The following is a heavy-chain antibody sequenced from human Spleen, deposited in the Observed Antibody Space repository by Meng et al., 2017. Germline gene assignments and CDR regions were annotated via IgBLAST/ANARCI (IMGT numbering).Heavy chain of an antibody. D-gene: IGHD6-19*01. Sequence: QVQLQESGPGLVKPSQTPSLTCTVSGGSISSGDYYWSWIRQHSGKGLEWIGYIYYSGTTYYTPSLKSRVTVSIDTSKSQFSLKLTSVTAADTAVYYCVRSSGWVRTGFDPWGQGTLVTVSS. CDR2: IYYSGTT. CDR1: GGSISSGDYY. J-gene: IGHJ5*02. V-gene: IGHV4-30-4*08. CDR3: VRSSGWVRTGFDP.